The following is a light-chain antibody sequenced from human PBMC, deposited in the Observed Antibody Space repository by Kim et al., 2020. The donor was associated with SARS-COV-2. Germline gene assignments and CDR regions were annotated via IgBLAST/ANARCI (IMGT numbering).Light chain of an antibody. CDR1: SSNIGSNY. J-gene: IGLJ3*02. CDR2: KNN. Sequence: GQRVTISCSGSSSNIGSNYVSWYQQLPGTAHKLLIYKNNQRPSGVPDRFSGSKSGTSASLAISGLRSEDEADYYCAAWDDSLSGRVFGGGTKLTVL. CDR3: AAWDDSLSGRV. V-gene: IGLV1-47*01.